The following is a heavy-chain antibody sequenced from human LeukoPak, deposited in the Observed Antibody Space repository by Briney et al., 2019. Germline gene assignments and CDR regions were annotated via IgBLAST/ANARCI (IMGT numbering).Heavy chain of an antibody. D-gene: IGHD2-15*01. J-gene: IGHJ1*01. CDR1: GFTFDDYA. Sequence: PGRSLRLSCAASGFTFDDYAMHWVRQAPGKGLEWVSGISWNSGSIGYADSVKGRFTISRDNAKNSLYLQMNSLRAEDTALYYCAKDMGGGRYCSGGSCYSAYFQHWGQGTLVTVSS. CDR2: ISWNSGSI. CDR3: AKDMGGGRYCSGGSCYSAYFQH. V-gene: IGHV3-9*01.